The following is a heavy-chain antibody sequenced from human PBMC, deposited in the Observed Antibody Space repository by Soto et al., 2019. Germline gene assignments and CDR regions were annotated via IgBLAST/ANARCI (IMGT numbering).Heavy chain of an antibody. CDR2: IHYSGST. CDR3: ARMTTPSYFDY. CDR1: GGSISSYY. Sequence: SETLSLTCTVSGGSISSYYWSWIRQPPGKGLEWIGYIHYSGSTNYNPSLKSRVTISVDTSKNQFSLKLSSVTAADTAVYYCARMTTPSYFDYWDQGTLVTVSS. D-gene: IGHD4-4*01. J-gene: IGHJ4*02. V-gene: IGHV4-59*01.